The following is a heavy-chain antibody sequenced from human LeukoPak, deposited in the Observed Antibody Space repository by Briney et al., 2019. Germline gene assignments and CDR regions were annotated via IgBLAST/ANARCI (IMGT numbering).Heavy chain of an antibody. D-gene: IGHD1-20*01. CDR1: GFTFSSYA. CDR2: ISGSGGST. Sequence: GGSLRLSCVASGFTFSSYAMSRVRQAPGKGLEWVSGISGSGGSTYYADSVKGRFTISRDNSKNTLYLQMNSLRAEDTAVYYCAKREVNWSTFDYWGQGTLVTVSS. J-gene: IGHJ4*02. CDR3: AKREVNWSTFDY. V-gene: IGHV3-23*01.